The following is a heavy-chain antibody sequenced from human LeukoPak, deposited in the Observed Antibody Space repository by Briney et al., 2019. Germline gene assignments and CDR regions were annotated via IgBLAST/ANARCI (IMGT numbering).Heavy chain of an antibody. D-gene: IGHD3-22*01. CDR3: AKDIIYDSSGYPDY. V-gene: IGHV3-43*01. Sequence: GGSLRLSCAASGFTFDDYTMHWVRQAPRKGLEWVSLISWDGGSTYYADSVKGRFTISRDNSKNSLYLQMNSLRTEDTALYYCAKDIIYDSSGYPDYWGQGTLVTVSS. CDR1: GFTFDDYT. CDR2: ISWDGGST. J-gene: IGHJ4*02.